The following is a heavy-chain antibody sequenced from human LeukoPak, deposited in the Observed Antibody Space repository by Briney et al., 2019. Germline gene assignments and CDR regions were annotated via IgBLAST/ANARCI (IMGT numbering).Heavy chain of an antibody. CDR1: GGSLSGYY. Sequence: PSETLSLTCTVSGGSLSGYYWSWIRHSPGKGLEWIGNMYYSGTTNYNPSLTSRVTMSIDTSKNQFSLKLSSVTAADTAVYYCASYIVGGSLGDWGQGTLVTVSS. V-gene: IGHV4-59*01. D-gene: IGHD1-26*01. CDR2: MYYSGTT. J-gene: IGHJ4*02. CDR3: ASYIVGGSLGD.